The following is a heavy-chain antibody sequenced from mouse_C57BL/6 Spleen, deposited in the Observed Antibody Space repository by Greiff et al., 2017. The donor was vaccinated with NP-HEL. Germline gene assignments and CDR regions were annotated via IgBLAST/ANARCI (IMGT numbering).Heavy chain of an antibody. CDR2: ISSGGDYI. Sequence: EVKLVESGEGLVKPGGSLKLSCAASGFTFSSYAMSWVRQTPEKRLEWVAYISSGGDYIYYADTVKGRFTISRDNARKTLYLQMSSLKSEDTAMYYCTRGGSLYYYAMDYWGQGTSVTVSS. CDR3: TRGGSLYYYAMDY. J-gene: IGHJ4*01. CDR1: GFTFSSYA. V-gene: IGHV5-9-1*02.